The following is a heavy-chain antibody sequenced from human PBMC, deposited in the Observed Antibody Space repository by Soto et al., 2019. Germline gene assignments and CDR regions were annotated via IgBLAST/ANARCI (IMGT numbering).Heavy chain of an antibody. Sequence: QVQLQESGPGLVKPSETLSLTCTVSGGSISSYYWSWIRQPPGKGLEWIGYIYYSGSTNYNPSLKSRVTISVDTSKNQFSLKLSSVTAADTAVYYCARGEGLHVLDYWGQGTLVTVSS. CDR1: GGSISSYY. V-gene: IGHV4-59*01. J-gene: IGHJ4*02. D-gene: IGHD4-4*01. CDR3: ARGEGLHVLDY. CDR2: IYYSGST.